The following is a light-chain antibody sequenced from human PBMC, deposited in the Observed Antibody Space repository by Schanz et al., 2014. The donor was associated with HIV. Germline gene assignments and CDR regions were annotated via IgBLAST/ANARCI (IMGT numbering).Light chain of an antibody. CDR1: NNDIGSYTY. CDR2: GVF. CDR3: CSYADGGTYV. J-gene: IGLJ1*01. V-gene: IGLV2-14*03. Sequence: QSVLTQPASVSGSPGQSITVSCTGTNNDIGSYTYVAWYQQHPGKAPKVVVYGVFDRPSGVSNRFSGSKSDNTASLTISGLQPEDEADYYCCSYADGGTYVFGTGTKLTVL.